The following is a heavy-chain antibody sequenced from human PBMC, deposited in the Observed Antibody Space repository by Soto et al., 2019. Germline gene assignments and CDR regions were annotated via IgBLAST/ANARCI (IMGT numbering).Heavy chain of an antibody. CDR1: GYSISSGYY. D-gene: IGHD1-26*01. J-gene: IGHJ6*02. V-gene: IGHV4-38-2*01. Sequence: SETLSLTCAVSGYSISSGYYWGWIRQPPGKGLEWIGSIYHSGSTYYNPSLKSRVTISVDTSRNQFSLKLSSVTAADTAVYYCARGGPMGEGYYYGMDVWGQGTTVTVSS. CDR2: IYHSGST. CDR3: ARGGPMGEGYYYGMDV.